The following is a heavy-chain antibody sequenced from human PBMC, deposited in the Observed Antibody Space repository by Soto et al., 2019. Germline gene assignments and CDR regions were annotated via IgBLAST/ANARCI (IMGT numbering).Heavy chain of an antibody. D-gene: IGHD2-15*01. J-gene: IGHJ5*01. Sequence: SETLSLTCSVSGDSISTVDYFWAWIRQPPGQALEYIGYIYKSTTTYYNPSFEGRVAISLDTSKSQFSLTVTSVTAADTAVYFCARGRYCLTGRCFPNWFDSWGQGTLVTVS. CDR1: GDSISTVDYF. V-gene: IGHV4-30-4*01. CDR2: IYKSTTT. CDR3: ARGRYCLTGRCFPNWFDS.